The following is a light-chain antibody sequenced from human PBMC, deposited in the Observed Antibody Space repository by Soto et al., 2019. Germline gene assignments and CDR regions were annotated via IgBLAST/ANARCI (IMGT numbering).Light chain of an antibody. CDR2: EVS. V-gene: IGLV2-14*01. Sequence: QSALTQPASVPGSPGQSITISCTGTSSDVGAHNFVSWYQPHPGKAPKLMIYEVSNRPSGVSDRFSGSKSGNTASLTISGLQAEDEADYYCNSYTNTAARVFGTGTKVTVL. CDR3: NSYTNTAARV. J-gene: IGLJ1*01. CDR1: SSDVGAHNF.